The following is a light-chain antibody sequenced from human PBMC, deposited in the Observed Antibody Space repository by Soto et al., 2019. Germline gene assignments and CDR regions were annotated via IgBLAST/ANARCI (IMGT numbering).Light chain of an antibody. CDR2: QAS. CDR1: QNIVGW. Sequence: GDRVTISCRASQNIVGWLAWYQHKPGRAPKLLIYQASTLEIGVPSRFSGSGSGTEFTLTISSLQPDDSATYYCQHYDSYPITFGQGTRL. V-gene: IGKV1-5*03. CDR3: QHYDSYPIT. J-gene: IGKJ5*01.